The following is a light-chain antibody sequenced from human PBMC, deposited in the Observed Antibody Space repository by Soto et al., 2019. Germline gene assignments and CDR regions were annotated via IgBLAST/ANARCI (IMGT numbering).Light chain of an antibody. V-gene: IGKV4-1*01. CDR2: WSS. Sequence: DIVMTQSPDSLAVSLGERATINCKSSQSVLYSSNNKNYLAWYQQKPGQPPKLPIYWSSTRESGVPDRFSGSGSGTDFTLTISSLQAEDVAVYYCQQHYSTPNTSGQGTKLEIK. CDR1: QSVLYSSNNKNY. CDR3: QQHYSTPNT. J-gene: IGKJ2*01.